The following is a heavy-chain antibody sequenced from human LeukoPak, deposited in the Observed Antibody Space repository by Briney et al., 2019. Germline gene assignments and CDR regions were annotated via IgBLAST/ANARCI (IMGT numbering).Heavy chain of an antibody. CDR2: INKDGSDK. CDR1: GFTFSDFW. Sequence: DPGGSLRLSCAASGFTFSDFWVEWFRQAPGKGPEWVANINKDGSDKYYMDSVTGRFSISRDNAKNSLSLQMNSLRAEDTAVYYCAKSPSSSWYTGCDWGQGTLVTVSS. D-gene: IGHD6-13*01. J-gene: IGHJ4*02. CDR3: AKSPSSSWYTGCD. V-gene: IGHV3-7*03.